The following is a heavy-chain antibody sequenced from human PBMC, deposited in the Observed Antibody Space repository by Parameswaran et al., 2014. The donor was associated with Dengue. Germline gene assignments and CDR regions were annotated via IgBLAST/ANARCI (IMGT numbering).Heavy chain of an antibody. CDR3: ARGLSGSGA. Sequence: WVRQAPGQGLEWMGWINPNSGGTNYAQKFQGRVTMTRDTSISTAYMELSRLRSDDTAVYYCARGLSGSGAWGQGTLVTVSS. CDR2: INPNSGGT. D-gene: IGHD2-2*01. J-gene: IGHJ4*02. V-gene: IGHV1-2*02.